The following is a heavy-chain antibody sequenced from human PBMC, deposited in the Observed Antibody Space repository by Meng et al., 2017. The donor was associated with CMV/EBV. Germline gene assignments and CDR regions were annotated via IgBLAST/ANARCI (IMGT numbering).Heavy chain of an antibody. CDR2: INPRTGGT. V-gene: IGHV1-2*02. Sequence: ASVKVSCKTSGYAFTAYYIHWVRQAPGQGLEWMGDINPRTGGTDLAQRFQGSVTLTRDTSITTAYTEVRNLRSDDTAVYYCAADILRITAGDYWGQGTLVTVSS. CDR1: GYAFTAYY. J-gene: IGHJ4*02. D-gene: IGHD3-16*01. CDR3: AADILRITAGDY.